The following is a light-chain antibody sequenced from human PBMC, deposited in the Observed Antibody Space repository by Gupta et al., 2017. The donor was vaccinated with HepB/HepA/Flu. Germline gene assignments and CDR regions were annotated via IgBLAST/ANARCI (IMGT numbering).Light chain of an antibody. Sequence: QSVLTQPPSASGTPGQRVPISCSGSSSNIGSNTGNWYQQLPGTAPKLLIYSNKQRPSGVPDRFSGSRSGTSASLAISGLQSEDEGDYYCAAWDDSLNAHVFGTGTKVTVL. J-gene: IGLJ1*01. CDR3: AAWDDSLNAHV. V-gene: IGLV1-44*01. CDR1: SSNIGSNT. CDR2: SNK.